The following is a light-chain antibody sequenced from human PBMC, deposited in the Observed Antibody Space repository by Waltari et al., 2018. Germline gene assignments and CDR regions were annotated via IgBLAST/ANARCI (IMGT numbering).Light chain of an antibody. CDR1: QSVRTD. Sequence: EVVLTQSPGTLSLSPGERATLSCRASQSVRTDLAWYQQKPGQAPRLLIFGISRSATNIPDRFSGSGSGTDFTLTISRLEPEDFAVYYCQHYSNLPLTFGGGTKVEIK. J-gene: IGKJ4*01. V-gene: IGKV3-20*01. CDR3: QHYSNLPLT. CDR2: GIS.